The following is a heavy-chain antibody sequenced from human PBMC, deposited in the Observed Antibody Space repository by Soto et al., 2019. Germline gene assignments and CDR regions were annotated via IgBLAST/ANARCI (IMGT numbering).Heavy chain of an antibody. CDR1: GYSISSSNW. J-gene: IGHJ4*02. CDR2: ILYSGTT. V-gene: IGHV4-28*01. CDR3: ARREIQGPIDY. Sequence: QVQLQESGPGLVKPSDTLSLTCAVSGYSISSSNWWGWIRQPPGKGLEWIGYILYSGTTSYNPSLKGRAPMSVATTKNQVPLKLTAVTAVDTAVYYCARREIQGPIDYWGQGTLVTVSS. D-gene: IGHD1-26*01.